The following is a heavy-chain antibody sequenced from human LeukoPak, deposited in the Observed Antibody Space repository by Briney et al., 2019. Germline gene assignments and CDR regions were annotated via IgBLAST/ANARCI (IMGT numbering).Heavy chain of an antibody. V-gene: IGHV4-34*01. CDR3: ARQKRYNWNPGGLNWFDP. J-gene: IGHJ5*02. CDR1: GGSFSGYY. Sequence: PSETLSLTCAVYGGSFSGYYWSWIRQPPGKGLEWIGEINHSGSTNYNPSLKSRVTISVDTSRNQFSLKLSSVTAADTAVYYCARQKRYNWNPGGLNWFDPWGQGTLVTVSS. CDR2: INHSGST. D-gene: IGHD1-1*01.